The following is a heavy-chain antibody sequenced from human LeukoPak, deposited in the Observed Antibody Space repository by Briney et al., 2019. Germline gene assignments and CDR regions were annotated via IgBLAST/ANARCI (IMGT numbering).Heavy chain of an antibody. J-gene: IGHJ3*02. CDR3: ARSYSSSWHDAFDI. CDR2: MSSSADGR. Sequence: GGSLRLSCATSGFSFSSYAMSWVRQAPGKGLEWVSAMSSSADGRYYAASVRGRFTISRDTSRSTLYLQMNSLRAEDTAVYYCARSYSSSWHDAFDIWGQGTMVTVSS. CDR1: GFSFSSYA. D-gene: IGHD6-13*01. V-gene: IGHV3-23*01.